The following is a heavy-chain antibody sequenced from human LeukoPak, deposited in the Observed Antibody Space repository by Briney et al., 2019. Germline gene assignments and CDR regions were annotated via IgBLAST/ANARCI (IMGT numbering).Heavy chain of an antibody. CDR3: ARSVEGYCSGGSCYSYYYYMDV. Sequence: SETLSLTCTVSGGSISSSSYYWSWIRQPPGKGLEWIGYIYYSGSTNYNPSLKSRVTISVDTSKNQFSLKLSSVTAADTAVYYCARSVEGYCSGGSCYSYYYYMDVWGKGTTVTVSS. CDR2: IYYSGST. D-gene: IGHD2-15*01. V-gene: IGHV4-61*01. J-gene: IGHJ6*03. CDR1: GGSISSSSYY.